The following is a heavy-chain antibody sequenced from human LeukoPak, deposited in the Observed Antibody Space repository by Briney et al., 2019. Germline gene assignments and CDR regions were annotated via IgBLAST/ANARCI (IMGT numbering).Heavy chain of an antibody. D-gene: IGHD3-3*01. Sequence: GGSLRLSCAASGFTFSSYAMSWVRQAPGKGLEWVSAISGSGGSTYYADSVKGRFTISRDNSKNTLYLQMNSLRAGDTAVYYCAKDPLLRFLEWAGRTKYYFDYWGQGTLVTVSS. CDR1: GFTFSSYA. CDR3: AKDPLLRFLEWAGRTKYYFDY. J-gene: IGHJ4*02. CDR2: ISGSGGST. V-gene: IGHV3-23*01.